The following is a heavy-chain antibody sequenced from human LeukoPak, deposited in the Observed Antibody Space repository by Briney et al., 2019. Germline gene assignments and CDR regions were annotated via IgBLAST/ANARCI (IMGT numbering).Heavy chain of an antibody. CDR3: ASGLNYDSSGYYKDY. V-gene: IGHV3-69-1*01. CDR1: GFTFSDYY. Sequence: AGGSLRLSCAASGFTFSDYYMNWIRQAPGKGLEWVSFLSSSSSTISYADSVKGRFTISRDNAKNSLYLQMNSLRAEDTAVYYCASGLNYDSSGYYKDYWGQGTLVTVSS. CDR2: SSSSSTI. D-gene: IGHD3-22*01. J-gene: IGHJ4*02.